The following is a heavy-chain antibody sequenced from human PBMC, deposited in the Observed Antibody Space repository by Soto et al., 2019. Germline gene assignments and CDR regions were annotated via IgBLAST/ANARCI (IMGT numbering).Heavy chain of an antibody. CDR1: GGSISSSNW. J-gene: IGHJ6*02. V-gene: IGHV4-4*02. CDR3: AREELRFLEWFPLGMDV. D-gene: IGHD3-3*01. CDR2: IYHSGST. Sequence: TSETLSLTCAVSGGSISSSNWWSWVRQPPGKGLEWIGEIYHSGSTNYNPSLKSRVNISVDKSKNQFSLKVSSVTAEDTEVYYCAREELRFLEWFPLGMDVWGQVTTFTVS.